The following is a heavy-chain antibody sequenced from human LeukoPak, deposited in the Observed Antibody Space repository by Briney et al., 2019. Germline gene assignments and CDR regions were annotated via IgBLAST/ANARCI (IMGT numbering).Heavy chain of an antibody. D-gene: IGHD5-18*01. J-gene: IGHJ4*02. V-gene: IGHV1-24*01. CDR1: GYTLTELS. CDR3: ATAAKGYSYGFFDY. CDR2: FDPEDGET. Sequence: ASVKVSCKVSGYTLTELSMHWVRQAPGKGLEWMGGFDPEDGETIYAQKFQGRVTMTEDTSTDTAYMELSSLRSEDTAVYYYATAAKGYSYGFFDYWGQGTLVTVSS.